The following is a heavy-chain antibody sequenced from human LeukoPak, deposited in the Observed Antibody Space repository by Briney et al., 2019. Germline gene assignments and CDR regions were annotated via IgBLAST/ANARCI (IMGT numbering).Heavy chain of an antibody. CDR2: IYPGDSDT. CDR1: GYRVTSYW. Sequence: GESLKISCKGSGYRVTSYWIAWVRQMPGKGLESMGIIYPGDSDTRYSPSFQGQDTISADKSISTAYLQWSSLKASDTAMYYCARGLGYSGSWYFDYWGQGTLVTVSS. J-gene: IGHJ4*02. D-gene: IGHD6-13*01. CDR3: ARGLGYSGSWYFDY. V-gene: IGHV5-51*01.